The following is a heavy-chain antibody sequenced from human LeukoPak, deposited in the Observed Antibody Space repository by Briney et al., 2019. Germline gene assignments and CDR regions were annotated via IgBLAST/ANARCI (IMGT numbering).Heavy chain of an antibody. J-gene: IGHJ4*02. CDR1: GFTFSSYW. CDR2: INPDGSST. CDR3: ASGGSGYDPLRC. Sequence: PGGSLRLSCAASGFTFSSYWMHWVRQAPGKGPVWVSRINPDGSSTSYADSVKGRFTISRDNAKNTLSLQMNSLRAEDTAVYYCASGGSGYDPLRCWGQGTLVTVSS. D-gene: IGHD5-12*01. V-gene: IGHV3-74*01.